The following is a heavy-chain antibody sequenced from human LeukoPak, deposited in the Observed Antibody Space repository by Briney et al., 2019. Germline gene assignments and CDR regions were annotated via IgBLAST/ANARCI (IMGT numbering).Heavy chain of an antibody. V-gene: IGHV3-23*01. Sequence: GGSLRLSCAASGFTFSSYAMSWVRQAPGKGLEWVSAISGSGGSTYYADSVKGRFTISRDNSKNTLYLQMNSLRAEDTAVYYCAKVRIAAAGTAGPGDYWGQGTLVTVSS. CDR3: AKVRIAAAGTAGPGDY. J-gene: IGHJ4*02. CDR1: GFTFSSYA. CDR2: ISGSGGST. D-gene: IGHD6-13*01.